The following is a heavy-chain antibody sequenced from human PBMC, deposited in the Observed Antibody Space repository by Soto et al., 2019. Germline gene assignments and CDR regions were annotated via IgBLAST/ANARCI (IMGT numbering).Heavy chain of an antibody. CDR2: ISGSGGST. Sequence: GGSLRLSCAASGFTFSSYAMSWVRQAPGKGLEWVSAISGSGGSTYYADSVKGRFTISRDNSKNTLYLQMNSLRAEDTAVYCCAKVEQPSGRPEGDAFDIWGQGTMVTVSS. J-gene: IGHJ3*02. V-gene: IGHV3-23*01. CDR1: GFTFSSYA. D-gene: IGHD3-10*01. CDR3: AKVEQPSGRPEGDAFDI.